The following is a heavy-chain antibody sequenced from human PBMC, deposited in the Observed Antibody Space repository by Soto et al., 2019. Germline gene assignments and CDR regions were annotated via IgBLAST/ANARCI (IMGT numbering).Heavy chain of an antibody. J-gene: IGHJ3*02. CDR1: GCTFSSYA. CDR3: ARDHDFWSGYYRGGAFDI. V-gene: IGHV1-69*13. CDR2: IIPIFGTA. Sequence: SLKVYCKASGCTFSSYAISCGRKAPGQVLEWMGGIIPIFGTANYAQKFQGRVTITADESTSTAYMELSSLRSEDTAVYYCARDHDFWSGYYRGGAFDIWGQGTMVTVSS. D-gene: IGHD3-3*01.